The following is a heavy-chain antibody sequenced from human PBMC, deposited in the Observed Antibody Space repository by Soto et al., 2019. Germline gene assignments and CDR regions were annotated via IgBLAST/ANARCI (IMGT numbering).Heavy chain of an antibody. V-gene: IGHV5-10-1*01. Sequence: GESLKISCKGSGYSFTSYWISWVRQMPGKGVELMVMIDPSDSYTNYSRSFQGHGTISAYKSISTAYLQWSSLKSSDTAMYYCARHGPRIAAAGKDLRALHXWGQGTLLAVSX. CDR2: IDPSDSYT. D-gene: IGHD6-13*01. CDR3: ARHGPRIAAAGKDLRALHX. CDR1: GYSFTSYW. J-gene: IGHJ4*02.